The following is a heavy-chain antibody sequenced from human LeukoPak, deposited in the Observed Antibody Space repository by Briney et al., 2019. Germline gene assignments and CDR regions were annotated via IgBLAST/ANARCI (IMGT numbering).Heavy chain of an antibody. D-gene: IGHD3-9*01. CDR3: AGGYTFGWFYFEY. CDR2: ISYDGKYK. J-gene: IGHJ4*01. V-gene: IGHV3-30*03. Sequence: GGSLRLSCAASGFNFNMYAIHWVRQAPGKGLEWLGVISYDGKYKHSADSVKGRLTISRDNSKNTAFLQLNTLGPEDTALYYCAGGYTFGWFYFEYWGYGTLVTVSS. CDR1: GFNFNMYA.